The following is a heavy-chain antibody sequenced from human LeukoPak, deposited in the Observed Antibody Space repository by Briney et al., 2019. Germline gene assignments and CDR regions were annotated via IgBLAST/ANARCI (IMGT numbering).Heavy chain of an antibody. V-gene: IGHV3-23*01. CDR3: AKDLILVLPAAYDY. D-gene: IGHD2-2*01. CDR1: GSFSSYV. CDR2: LSASGGST. J-gene: IGHJ4*02. Sequence: GGPLRLSCAASGSFSSYVMTWVRQPPGRGLEWVATLSASGGSTYYADSVKGRFTISRDNSKNTLHLQMSSLRAEDTAVYFCAKDLILVLPAAYDYWGQGTLVTVSS.